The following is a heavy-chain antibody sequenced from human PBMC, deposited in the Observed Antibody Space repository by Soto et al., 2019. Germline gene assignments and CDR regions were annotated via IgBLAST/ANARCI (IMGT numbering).Heavy chain of an antibody. V-gene: IGHV4-34*01. CDR1: GGSFSGYY. Sequence: KPSETLSLTCAVYGGSFSGYYWSWIRQPPGKGLEWIGEINHSGSTNYNPSLKSRVTISVDTSKNQFSLKLSSVTAADTAVYYCARVLRQGRYYYYYMDVWGKGTTVTVSS. J-gene: IGHJ6*03. CDR3: ARVLRQGRYYYYYMDV. CDR2: INHSGST. D-gene: IGHD2-15*01.